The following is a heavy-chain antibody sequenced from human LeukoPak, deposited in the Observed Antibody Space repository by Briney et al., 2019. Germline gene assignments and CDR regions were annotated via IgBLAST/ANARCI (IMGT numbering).Heavy chain of an antibody. CDR3: ARAQTGATSYFFDD. CDR1: GFTFSSYA. J-gene: IGHJ4*02. D-gene: IGHD1-7*01. V-gene: IGHV3-64*01. CDR2: INTNGGAT. Sequence: GVSLRLSCAASGFTFSSYAMYCVRQSPGKGLEYVSGINTNGGATFYAKSVKGRFTISRDDSKNTLYLHMGSLRGEDMAVYYCARAQTGATSYFFDDWGQGTVVTVSS.